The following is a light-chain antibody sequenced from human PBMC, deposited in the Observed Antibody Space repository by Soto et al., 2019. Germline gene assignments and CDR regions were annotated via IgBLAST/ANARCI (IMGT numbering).Light chain of an antibody. CDR3: LLLGSGAVV. V-gene: IGLV3-1*01. CDR2: QDF. J-gene: IGLJ2*01. Sequence: SYELTQPPSVTVSPAQTANITCSGDKLGDKYASWYQQKHGQSPVLVIDQDFSRPSGIPERFSGSNPGDTASLTLTGTQAMDDAEYYCLLLGSGAVVFGGGTKVTVL. CDR1: KLGDKY.